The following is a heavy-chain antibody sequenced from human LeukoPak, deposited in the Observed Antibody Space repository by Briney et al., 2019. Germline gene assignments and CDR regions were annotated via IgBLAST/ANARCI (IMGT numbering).Heavy chain of an antibody. CDR2: INTNGAFT. D-gene: IGHD3-10*01. Sequence: PGGSLRLSCAASGFIFSSHWMHWVRQAPGKGLVWVSRINTNGAFTTYADSVKGRFTISRDNSKNTLYLQMNSLRAEDTAVYYCAKETISLLWFGELAHWGQGTLVTVSS. J-gene: IGHJ4*02. CDR1: GFIFSSHW. V-gene: IGHV3-74*01. CDR3: AKETISLLWFGELAH.